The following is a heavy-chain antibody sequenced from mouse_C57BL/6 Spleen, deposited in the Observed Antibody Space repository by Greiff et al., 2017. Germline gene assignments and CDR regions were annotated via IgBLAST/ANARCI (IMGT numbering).Heavy chain of an antibody. CDR2: IYPGDGDT. CDR3: ARAPIPSPFGY. J-gene: IGHJ2*01. CDR1: GYAFSSSW. V-gene: IGHV1-82*01. Sequence: QVQLQQSGPELVKPGASVKISCKASGYAFSSSWMNWVKPRPGKGLEWIGRIYPGDGDTNYNGKFKGKATLTADKSSSTAYMQLSSLTYYDSAVYFCARAPIPSPFGYWGQGTTLTVSS.